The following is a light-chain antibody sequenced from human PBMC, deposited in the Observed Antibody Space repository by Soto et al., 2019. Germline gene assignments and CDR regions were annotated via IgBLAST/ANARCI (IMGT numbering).Light chain of an antibody. V-gene: IGKV3-20*01. Sequence: EIMLTQSPGTLSLSTGERATLSCRASQSVSNNYLAWYQQRAGQAPRLLIYHASARVTGIPDRFSGSGFGTDFTLTISRLEPEDFALYYCQHYAGGSRITFGQGTRLENK. CDR1: QSVSNNY. CDR2: HAS. J-gene: IGKJ5*01. CDR3: QHYAGGSRIT.